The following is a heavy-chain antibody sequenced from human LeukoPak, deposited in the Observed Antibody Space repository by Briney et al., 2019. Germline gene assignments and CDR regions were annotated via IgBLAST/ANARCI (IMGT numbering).Heavy chain of an antibody. CDR3: TRAGEVLPHDGFDI. V-gene: IGHV3-53*01. CDR2: IYIVDTR. D-gene: IGHD3-10*01. Sequence: GGSLRLSCAASGFTISRNYMSWVRQAQGRGLEWVSIIYIVDTRYYSDSVRGRFTISRDISKNTVYLQMYSLRVEDTAVYFCTRAGEVLPHDGFDIWGRGTMVTVSS. J-gene: IGHJ3*02. CDR1: GFTISRNY.